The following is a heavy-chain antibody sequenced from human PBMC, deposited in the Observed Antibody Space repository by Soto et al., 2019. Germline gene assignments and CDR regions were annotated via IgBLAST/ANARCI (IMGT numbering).Heavy chain of an antibody. CDR2: IYSGGST. CDR1: GFTVSSNY. Sequence: GGSLRLSCAASGFTVSSNYMSWVRQAPGKGLEWVSVIYSGGSTYYADSVKGRFTISRDNSKNTLYLQMNSLRAEDTAVYYCAGDRKAITIFGVVPRSYYYYMDVWGKGTTVTVSS. CDR3: AGDRKAITIFGVVPRSYYYYMDV. J-gene: IGHJ6*03. D-gene: IGHD3-3*01. V-gene: IGHV3-66*01.